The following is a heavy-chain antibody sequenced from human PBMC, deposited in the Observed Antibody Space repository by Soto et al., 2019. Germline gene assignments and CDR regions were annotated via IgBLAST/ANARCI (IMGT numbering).Heavy chain of an antibody. Sequence: ASVKGSCQATWYTFPSYYMPWVRPAPGQRLEWMGIINPSGGSTSYAQKFQGRVTMTRDTSTSTVYMELSSLRSEDTAVYYCARAEGYCISTSCYNYYGMDVWGQGTTVTVSS. D-gene: IGHD2-2*02. CDR1: WYTFPSYY. J-gene: IGHJ6*02. V-gene: IGHV1-46*01. CDR2: INPSGGST. CDR3: ARAEGYCISTSCYNYYGMDV.